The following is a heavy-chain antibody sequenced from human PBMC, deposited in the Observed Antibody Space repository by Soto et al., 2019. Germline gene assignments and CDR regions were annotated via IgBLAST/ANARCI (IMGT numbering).Heavy chain of an antibody. J-gene: IGHJ6*02. CDR2: IIPIFGTA. D-gene: IGHD6-6*01. V-gene: IGHV1-69*06. CDR1: GGTFSSCA. Sequence: SVKVSCKASGGTFSSCAISCVRQAPGQGLEWMGGIIPIFGTANYAQKFQGRVTITADKSTSTAYMELSSLRSEDTAVYYCARGNIKRSIAANEEDYYGMDVWGQGTTVTVSS. CDR3: ARGNIKRSIAANEEDYYGMDV.